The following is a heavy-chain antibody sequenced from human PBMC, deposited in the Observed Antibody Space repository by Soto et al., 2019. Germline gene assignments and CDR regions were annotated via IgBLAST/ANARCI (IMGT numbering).Heavy chain of an antibody. D-gene: IGHD3-10*01. J-gene: IGHJ4*02. Sequence: SETLSLTCTVSGGSFSSYYWSWIRQTPEKGLEWIGYIYYSGGTTDYNPSLKSRVAISADTSKIQFTLKLTSVTAADTAVYYCARAHNSRFGDFYFDYWSQGTLVTVSS. CDR2: IYYSGGTT. CDR3: ARAHNSRFGDFYFDY. V-gene: IGHV4-59*01. CDR1: GGSFSSYY.